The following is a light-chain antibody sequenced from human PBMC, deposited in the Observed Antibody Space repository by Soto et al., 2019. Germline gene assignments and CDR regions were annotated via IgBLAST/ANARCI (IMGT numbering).Light chain of an antibody. Sequence: DIRMTQSPSSLSASVGDRVTITCRASQSISSYLNWYQQKPGKAPKLLIYAASSLQSGVPSRFSGSGSGTDFTLTISSLQPEDFATYYCQQSYSTTQTFGQGTKVEIK. J-gene: IGKJ1*01. CDR1: QSISSY. V-gene: IGKV1-39*01. CDR2: AAS. CDR3: QQSYSTTQT.